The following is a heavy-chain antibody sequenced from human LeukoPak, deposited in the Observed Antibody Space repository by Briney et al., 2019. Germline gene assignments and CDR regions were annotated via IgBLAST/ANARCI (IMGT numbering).Heavy chain of an antibody. CDR3: AKDLVVAASRYFDY. V-gene: IGHV3-30*02. J-gene: IGHJ4*02. CDR2: IRYDGSNK. Sequence: PGGPLRLSCAASGFTFSSYGMHWVRQAPGKGLEWVAFIRYDGSNKYYADSVKGRFTISRDNSKNTLYLQMNSLRAEDTAVYYCAKDLVVAASRYFDYWGQGTLVTVSS. D-gene: IGHD2-15*01. CDR1: GFTFSSYG.